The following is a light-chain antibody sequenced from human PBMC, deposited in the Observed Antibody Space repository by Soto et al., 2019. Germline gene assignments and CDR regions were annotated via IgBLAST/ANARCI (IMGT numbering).Light chain of an antibody. V-gene: IGKV1-39*01. Sequence: DIQMTQSPSSLSASVGDRVTITCRSSQSVRSYLTWYQQKPGKAPNLLVYTASSLQRGVPSRFSGSGSGTDFTLTISSLQPEDYATYYCQQPYLAPNTCGQGTKLEI. CDR1: QSVRSY. CDR3: QQPYLAPNT. CDR2: TAS. J-gene: IGKJ2*01.